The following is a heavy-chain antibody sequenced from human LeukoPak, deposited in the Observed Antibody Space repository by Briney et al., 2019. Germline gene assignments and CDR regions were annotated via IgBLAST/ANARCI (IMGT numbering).Heavy chain of an antibody. D-gene: IGHD6-19*01. J-gene: IGHJ4*02. CDR2: ISSSGSTI. Sequence: SGGSLRLSCAASGFTFSSYEMNWVRQAPGKGLEWVSYISSSGSTIYYVDSVKGRFTISRDNAKNSLYLQMNSLRAEDTAVYYCARDLGYSSGWYYFDYWGQGTLVTVSS. CDR3: ARDLGYSSGWYYFDY. V-gene: IGHV3-48*03. CDR1: GFTFSSYE.